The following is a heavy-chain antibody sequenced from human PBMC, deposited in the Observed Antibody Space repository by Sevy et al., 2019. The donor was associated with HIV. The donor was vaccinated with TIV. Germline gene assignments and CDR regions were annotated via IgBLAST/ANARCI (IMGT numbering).Heavy chain of an antibody. CDR2: ISYDGSNK. CDR1: EFTFSSYA. CDR3: AREDGSYYLADAFDI. V-gene: IGHV3-30*04. Sequence: GGSLRLSCAASEFTFSSYAMHWVRQAPGKGLEWVAVISYDGSNKYYADSVKGRFTISRDNSKNTLYLQMNSLRAEDTAVYYCAREDGSYYLADAFDIWGQGTMVTVSS. J-gene: IGHJ3*02. D-gene: IGHD1-26*01.